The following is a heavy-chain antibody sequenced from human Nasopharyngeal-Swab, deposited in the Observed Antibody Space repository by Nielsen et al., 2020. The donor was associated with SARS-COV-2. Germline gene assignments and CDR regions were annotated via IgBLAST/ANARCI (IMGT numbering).Heavy chain of an antibody. CDR2: ISAYNGNT. V-gene: IGHV1-18*01. CDR1: GYTFTGYG. CDR3: ARGIPMLPGGCDY. Sequence: AAVKDSCKAAGYTFTGYGISWVRQAPGQGLEGMGWISAYNGNTNYAQKLQGRVTMTTDTSTSTAYMELRSLRSDETAVYYCARGIPMLPGGCDYWGQGTLVTVSS. J-gene: IGHJ4*02. D-gene: IGHD2-8*01.